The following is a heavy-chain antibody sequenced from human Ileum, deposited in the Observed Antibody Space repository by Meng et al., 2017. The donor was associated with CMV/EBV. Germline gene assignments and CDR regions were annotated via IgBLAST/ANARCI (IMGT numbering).Heavy chain of an antibody. CDR2: IKSETDGATT. Sequence: GESLKISCAASGLIFSSHWMHWVRQVPGKGLVWVGRIKSETDGATTDYAAPVKGRFTISRDDSKNTLYLQMNSLKSEDTAVYHCTRLTIFGVVTHGMDVWGQGTTVTVSS. V-gene: IGHV3-15*01. CDR3: TRLTIFGVVTHGMDV. D-gene: IGHD3-3*01. J-gene: IGHJ6*02. CDR1: GLIFSSHW.